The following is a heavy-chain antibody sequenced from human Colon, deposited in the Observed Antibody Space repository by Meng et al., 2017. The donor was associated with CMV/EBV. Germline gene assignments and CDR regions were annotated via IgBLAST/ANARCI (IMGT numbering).Heavy chain of an antibody. CDR3: AKDRRYCSGNRCGIHSGMDV. V-gene: IGHV3-66*02. Sequence: GESLKISCAASGFIVSNNFVGWVRQAPGKGLEWVSVIYEDASTSYADSVRGRFTISRDNSKNTVYFELNSLRPEDTAVYYCAKDRRYCSGNRCGIHSGMDVWGQGTTVTVSS. J-gene: IGHJ6*02. CDR2: IYEDAST. CDR1: GFIVSNNF. D-gene: IGHD2-15*01.